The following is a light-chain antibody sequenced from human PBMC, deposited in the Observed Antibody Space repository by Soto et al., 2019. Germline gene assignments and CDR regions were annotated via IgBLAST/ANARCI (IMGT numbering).Light chain of an antibody. V-gene: IGKV1-39*01. CDR3: QHRYSTPPDT. CDR2: AAS. J-gene: IGKJ2*01. CDR1: QHISPN. Sequence: DIQMTPSPSSLSASVGDRVTITCRASQHISPNLNWYQQKPGQAPKLLIHAASSLHSGVPSRFSGSGAGTDFTLSINRLQPEDFATYYCQHRYSTPPDTFGRAKKLEI.